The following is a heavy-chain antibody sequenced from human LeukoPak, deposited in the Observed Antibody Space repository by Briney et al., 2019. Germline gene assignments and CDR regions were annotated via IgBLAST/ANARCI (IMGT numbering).Heavy chain of an antibody. CDR2: IRSKAYGGTT. CDR1: GFTFGDYA. V-gene: IGHV3-49*04. D-gene: IGHD6-19*01. J-gene: IGHJ4*02. Sequence: GGSLRLSCTASGFTFGDYAMTWVRQAPGKGLEWVGFIRSKAYGGTTEYAASVKGRFTISRDDSKSIAYLQMNSLKTEDTAVYYCTRDHTHWYSSGWETFDYWGQGTLVTVSS. CDR3: TRDHTHWYSSGWETFDY.